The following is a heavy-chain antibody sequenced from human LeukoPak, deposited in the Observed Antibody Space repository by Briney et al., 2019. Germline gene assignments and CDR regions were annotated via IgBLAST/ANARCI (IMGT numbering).Heavy chain of an antibody. CDR3: VRGTYSSSWLNFDY. Sequence: GRSLRLSCAASGLTFSSFEMNWVRQAPGGRLGWVSYISSSGSTIYYADYVKGGITSSRDNAKNYLYLQMNSLRAEDTAVYYCVRGTYSSSWLNFDYWGQGTLVTVSS. J-gene: IGHJ4*02. D-gene: IGHD6-13*01. CDR1: GLTFSSFE. CDR2: ISSSGSTI. V-gene: IGHV3-48*03.